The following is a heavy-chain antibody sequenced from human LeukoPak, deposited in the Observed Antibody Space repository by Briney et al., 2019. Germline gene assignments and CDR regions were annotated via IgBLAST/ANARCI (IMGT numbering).Heavy chain of an antibody. V-gene: IGHV1-2*06. CDR2: INPNSGGT. D-gene: IGHD5-18*01. Sequence: GASVKVSCKASGYTFTGYYMHWVRQAPGQGLEWMGRINPNSGGTNYAQKFQGRVTITRDTSISTAYMELSRLRSDDTAVYYCARNGRGFGFRFGYWGQGTLVTVSS. CDR1: GYTFTGYY. J-gene: IGHJ4*02. CDR3: ARNGRGFGFRFGY.